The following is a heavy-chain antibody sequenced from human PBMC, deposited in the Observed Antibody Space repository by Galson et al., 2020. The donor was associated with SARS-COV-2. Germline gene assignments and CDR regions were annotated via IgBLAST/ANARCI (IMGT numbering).Heavy chain of an antibody. Sequence: SETLSLTCTVSGGSISSGSYYWSWIRQPAGKGLEWIGRIYTSGSTNYNPSLKSRVTISVDTSKNQFSLKLSSVTAADTAVYYCASSGVTKTSRSWFDPWGQGTLVTVSS. J-gene: IGHJ5*02. CDR2: IYTSGST. CDR1: GGSISSGSYY. D-gene: IGHD5-18*01. CDR3: ASSGVTKTSRSWFDP. V-gene: IGHV4-61*02.